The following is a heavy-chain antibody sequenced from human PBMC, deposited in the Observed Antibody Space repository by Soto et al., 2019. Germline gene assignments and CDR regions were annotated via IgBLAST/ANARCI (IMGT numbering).Heavy chain of an antibody. Sequence: GRLLRLSCAASGVTFSSYGMHWVRQAPGKGLEWVAVISYDGSNKYYADSVKGRFTISRDNSKNTLYVQMNSLRAEDTAVYYCAKHQAVAGRFYYYGVDVWGQGTTVTVSS. J-gene: IGHJ6*02. CDR2: ISYDGSNK. V-gene: IGHV3-30*18. CDR3: AKHQAVAGRFYYYGVDV. CDR1: GVTFSSYG. D-gene: IGHD6-19*01.